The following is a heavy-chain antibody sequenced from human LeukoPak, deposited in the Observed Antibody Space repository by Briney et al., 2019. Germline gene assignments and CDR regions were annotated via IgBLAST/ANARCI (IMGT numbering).Heavy chain of an antibody. J-gene: IGHJ6*03. D-gene: IGHD3-3*02. Sequence: SETLSLTCAVYGGSFSGYYWSWIRQPPGKGLEWIGEINHSGSTNYNPSLKSRVTISVDTSKNQFSLKLSSVTAADTAVYFCARGTGQFWLRYMDVWGKGTTGTVSS. CDR2: INHSGST. CDR3: ARGTGQFWLRYMDV. V-gene: IGHV4-34*01. CDR1: GGSFSGYY.